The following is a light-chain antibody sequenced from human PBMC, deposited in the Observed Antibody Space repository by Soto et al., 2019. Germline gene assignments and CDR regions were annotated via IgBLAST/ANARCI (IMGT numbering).Light chain of an antibody. CDR3: QQSYSVPLT. V-gene: IGKV1-39*01. CDR1: QTIVNY. CDR2: GAS. Sequence: DIQMTQSPSSLSASVGDRVTITCRAIQTIVNYLNWYQRKPGKAPKLLIYGASSLQRGVPSRFSVSGSGTDFTLTISTLQPEDFATFYCQQSYSVPLTFGGGTKVEIK. J-gene: IGKJ4*01.